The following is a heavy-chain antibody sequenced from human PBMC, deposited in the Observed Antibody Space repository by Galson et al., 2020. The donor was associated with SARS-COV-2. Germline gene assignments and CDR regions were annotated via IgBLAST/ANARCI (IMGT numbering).Heavy chain of an antibody. D-gene: IGHD3-16*01. J-gene: IGHJ6*02. V-gene: IGHV3-30*02. CDR2: IWYDGSNK. CDR1: GFNFSQYG. Sequence: GESLKISCAASGFNFSQYGMHWVRQDPGKGLERVAVIWYDGSNKYYADSVKGRFTISRDNSKNTLYLQMNSLRAEDTAVYYCAKDNLGANYGIDVWGQGTTVTV. CDR3: AKDNLGANYGIDV.